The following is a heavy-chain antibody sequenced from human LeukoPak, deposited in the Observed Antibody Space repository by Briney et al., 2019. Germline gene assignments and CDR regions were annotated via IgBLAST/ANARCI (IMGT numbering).Heavy chain of an antibody. J-gene: IGHJ3*02. CDR3: ARDVAAAGLGDDAFDI. CDR2: IYTSGST. V-gene: IGHV4-61*08. Sequence: SETLSLTCTVSGDSISSGGYYWSWIRQHPGKGLEWIGYIYTSGSTNYNPSLKSRVTMSVDTSKNQFSLKLSSVTAADTAVYYCARDVAAAGLGDDAFDIWGQGTMVTVSS. CDR1: GDSISSGGYY. D-gene: IGHD6-13*01.